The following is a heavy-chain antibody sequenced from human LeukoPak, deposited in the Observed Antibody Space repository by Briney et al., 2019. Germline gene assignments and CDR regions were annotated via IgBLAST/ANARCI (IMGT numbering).Heavy chain of an antibody. J-gene: IGHJ6*03. Sequence: SETLSLTCTVSGGSISSSSYYWGWIRQPPGKGLEWIGEINHSGSTNYNPSLKSRVTISVDTSKNQFSLKLSSVTAADTAVYYCARIGALDGPMVWGPIPYYYYYYMDVWGKGTTVTVSS. CDR3: ARIGALDGPMVWGPIPYYYYYYMDV. CDR2: INHSGST. V-gene: IGHV4-39*07. CDR1: GGSISSSSYY. D-gene: IGHD3-10*01.